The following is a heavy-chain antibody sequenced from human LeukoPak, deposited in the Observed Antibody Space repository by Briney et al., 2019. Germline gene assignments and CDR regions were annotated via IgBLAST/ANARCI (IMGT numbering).Heavy chain of an antibody. Sequence: ASVKVSCKASGGTFSSYAISWVRQAPGQGLEWMGWINPNSGGTNYAQKFQGRVTMTRDTSISTAYMELSRLRSDDTAVYYCARGYSSSWYWDWFDPWGQGTLVTVSS. CDR1: GGTFSSYA. D-gene: IGHD6-13*01. CDR3: ARGYSSSWYWDWFDP. J-gene: IGHJ5*02. CDR2: INPNSGGT. V-gene: IGHV1-2*02.